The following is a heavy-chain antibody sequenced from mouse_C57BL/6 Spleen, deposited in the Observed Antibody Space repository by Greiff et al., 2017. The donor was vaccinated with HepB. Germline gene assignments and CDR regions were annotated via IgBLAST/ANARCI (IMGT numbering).Heavy chain of an antibody. V-gene: IGHV1-82*01. CDR1: GYAFSSSW. CDR2: IYPGDGDT. D-gene: IGHD2-4*01. Sequence: VQRVESGPELVKPGASVKISCKASGYAFSSSWMNWVKQRPGKGLEWIGRIYPGDGDTNYNGKFKGKATLTADKSASTAYMQLSSLTSEDSAVYFCARSDYDYEAWFAYWGQGTLVTVSA. J-gene: IGHJ3*01. CDR3: ARSDYDYEAWFAY.